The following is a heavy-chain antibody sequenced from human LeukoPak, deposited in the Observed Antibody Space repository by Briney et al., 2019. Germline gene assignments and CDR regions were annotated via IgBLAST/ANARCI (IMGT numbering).Heavy chain of an antibody. J-gene: IGHJ5*02. CDR2: INPNSGGT. V-gene: IGHV1-2*02. Sequence: ASVKVSCKASGYTFTGYYMHWVRQAPGQGLEWMGWINPNSGGTNYAQKFQGRVTMTRDTSISTAYMELSRLRSDDTAVYYCARGVAVAGRGGYWFDPWGQGTLVTVSS. D-gene: IGHD6-19*01. CDR1: GYTFTGYY. CDR3: ARGVAVAGRGGYWFDP.